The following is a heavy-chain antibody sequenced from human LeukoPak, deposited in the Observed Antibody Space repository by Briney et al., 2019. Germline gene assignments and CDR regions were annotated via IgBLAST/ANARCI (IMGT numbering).Heavy chain of an antibody. CDR3: AKASSNYFYYFEY. CDR2: ISYDATNK. V-gene: IGHV3-30*18. J-gene: IGHJ4*02. CDR1: GFTFSSSD. Sequence: GRSLRLSCAASGFTFSSSDMHWVRQAPGKGLEWVAVISYDATNKYYADSVKGRFTLSRDNSKNTLYLQTNTLRDEDTAVYYCAKASSNYFYYFEYWGQGTLVTVSS. D-gene: IGHD2/OR15-2a*01.